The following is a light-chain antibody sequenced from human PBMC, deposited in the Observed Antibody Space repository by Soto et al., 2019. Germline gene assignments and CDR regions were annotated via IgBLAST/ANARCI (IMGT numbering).Light chain of an antibody. Sequence: IVLTQSPGTLSLSPGERATLFCRSSQSVTSNYFAWYQQKPGQAPRLLIYGISDRATGIPDRFSGSGSGTDFTLTISRLEPEDFAVYYCEQYGSSPRTFGQGTRLEI. CDR1: QSVTSNY. V-gene: IGKV3-20*01. CDR3: EQYGSSPRT. J-gene: IGKJ5*01. CDR2: GIS.